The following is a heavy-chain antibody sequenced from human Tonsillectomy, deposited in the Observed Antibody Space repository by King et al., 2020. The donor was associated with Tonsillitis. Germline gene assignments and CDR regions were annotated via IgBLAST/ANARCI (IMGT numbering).Heavy chain of an antibody. J-gene: IGHJ4*02. Sequence: DVQLVESGGGVVRPGGSLRLSCAASGFRFDDNGMSWVRQAPGKGLEWVSGINWNGGSTGYADSVKGRFTISRDNAKNSLYLQMNSLRAEDTALYYCARVGSKQWLVPDYFDYWGQGTLVTVSS. CDR1: GFRFDDNG. V-gene: IGHV3-20*04. CDR2: INWNGGST. D-gene: IGHD6-19*01. CDR3: ARVGSKQWLVPDYFDY.